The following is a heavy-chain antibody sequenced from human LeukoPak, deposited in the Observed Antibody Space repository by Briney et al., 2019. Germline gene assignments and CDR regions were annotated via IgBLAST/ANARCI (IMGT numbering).Heavy chain of an antibody. Sequence: GASVKVSCKASGYTFTSYDINWVRQATGQGLEWMGWMNPNSGSTGYAQKFQGRVTMTRNTSISTAYMELSSLRSEGTAVYYCARGVAGDYYDSSGYYLALYYWGQGTLVTVSS. V-gene: IGHV1-8*01. CDR1: GYTFTSYD. J-gene: IGHJ4*02. CDR3: ARGVAGDYYDSSGYYLALYY. D-gene: IGHD3-22*01. CDR2: MNPNSGST.